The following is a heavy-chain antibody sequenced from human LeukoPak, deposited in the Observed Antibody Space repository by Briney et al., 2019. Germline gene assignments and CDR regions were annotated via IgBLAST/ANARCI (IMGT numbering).Heavy chain of an antibody. V-gene: IGHV1-18*01. Sequence: ASVKVSCKASGYTSTSYGISWVRQAPGQGLEWMGWISAYNGNTNYAQKLQGRVTMTTDTSTSTAYMELRSLRSDDTAVYYCARDYGGNSDGGFDYWGQGTLVTVSS. D-gene: IGHD4-23*01. CDR3: ARDYGGNSDGGFDY. CDR2: ISAYNGNT. CDR1: GYTSTSYG. J-gene: IGHJ4*02.